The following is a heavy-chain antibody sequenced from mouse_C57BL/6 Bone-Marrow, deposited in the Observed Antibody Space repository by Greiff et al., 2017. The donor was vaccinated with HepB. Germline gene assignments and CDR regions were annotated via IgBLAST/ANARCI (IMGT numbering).Heavy chain of an antibody. CDR2: INTGGTYT. J-gene: IGHJ2*01. CDR1: GFTFSTSG. CDR3: ARDRFDYYFAY. Sequence: EVQVVESGGDLVKPGGSLKLSCTASGFTFSTSGMSWVRQTPDKRLEWVATINTGGTYTYYPDSVKGRFTISKDASKNTLFLLMRSLRSEDSAIYYYARDRFDYYFAYGGQGTTLTVSS. V-gene: IGHV5-6*01. D-gene: IGHD2-14*01.